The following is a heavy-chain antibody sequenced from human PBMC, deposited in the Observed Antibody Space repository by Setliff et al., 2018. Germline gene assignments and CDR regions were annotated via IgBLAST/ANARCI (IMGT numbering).Heavy chain of an antibody. D-gene: IGHD1-26*01. Sequence: GASVKVSCKASADTFTGYYVHWVRQAPGQGLEWMGWINGNSGVTKYAQKFQGRVTMTRDTSTSTFYMELSSLRSEDTAVYYCARGVGAMGDYWGQGTLVTVSS. CDR3: ARGVGAMGDY. V-gene: IGHV1-2*02. CDR2: INGNSGVT. J-gene: IGHJ4*02. CDR1: ADTFTGYY.